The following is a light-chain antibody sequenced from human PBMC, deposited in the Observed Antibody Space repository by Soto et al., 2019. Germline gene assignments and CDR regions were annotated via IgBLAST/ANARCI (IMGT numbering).Light chain of an antibody. V-gene: IGKV1-39*01. CDR2: AAS. Sequence: DIQMTQSPSSLSASVGDRGTISCRTSQSINSLLNWYQQTPGRAPKLLIYAASSLPSGVPSRFSGSGSGTDFTLTISSLQPEDFATYYCQQNYSTPYTFGQGTKLDIK. CDR3: QQNYSTPYT. CDR1: QSINSL. J-gene: IGKJ2*01.